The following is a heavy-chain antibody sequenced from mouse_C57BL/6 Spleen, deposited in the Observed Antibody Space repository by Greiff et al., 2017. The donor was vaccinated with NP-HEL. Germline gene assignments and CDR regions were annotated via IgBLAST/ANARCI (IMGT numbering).Heavy chain of an antibody. CDR1: GFTFSNYW. V-gene: IGHV6-3*01. J-gene: IGHJ3*01. CDR3: TVLSFAY. CDR2: IRLKSDNYAT. Sequence: DVMLVESGGGLVQPGGSMKLSCVASGFTFSNYWMNWVRQSPEKGLEWVAQIRLKSDNYATHYAESVKGRFTISRDDSKSSVYLQMNNLRAEDTGIYYCTVLSFAYWGQGTLVTVSA.